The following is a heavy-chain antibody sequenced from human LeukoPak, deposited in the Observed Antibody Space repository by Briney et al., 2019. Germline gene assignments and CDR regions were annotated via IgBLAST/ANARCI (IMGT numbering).Heavy chain of an antibody. CDR1: GVSVTSYY. CDR3: ARFTKDSSSSSGYYFDY. Sequence: SETLSLTCTVSGVSVTSYYWSWLRQPAGKGLEWIGRIYTSGSTSYNPSLRCRLTMSVDTSKNQFSLNLSSVTAADTAVYYCARFTKDSSSSSGYYFDYWGQGTLVTVSS. V-gene: IGHV4-4*07. D-gene: IGHD6-13*01. J-gene: IGHJ4*02. CDR2: IYTSGST.